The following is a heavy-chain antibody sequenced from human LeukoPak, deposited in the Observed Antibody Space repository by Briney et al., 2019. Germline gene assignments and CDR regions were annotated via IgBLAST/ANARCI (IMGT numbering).Heavy chain of an antibody. D-gene: IGHD2-2*01. V-gene: IGHV4-4*07. CDR2: IYTSGTT. CDR1: GGSISSYY. Sequence: PSETLALTCTVSGGSISSYYWSWIRQPAGKGLAWNGRIYTSGTTNYNPSLQSRVTISVDTSKNQFSLELNSVTAADTAVYYCARAGPGYCSSTSCYYFDYWGQGTLVSVSS. J-gene: IGHJ4*02. CDR3: ARAGPGYCSSTSCYYFDY.